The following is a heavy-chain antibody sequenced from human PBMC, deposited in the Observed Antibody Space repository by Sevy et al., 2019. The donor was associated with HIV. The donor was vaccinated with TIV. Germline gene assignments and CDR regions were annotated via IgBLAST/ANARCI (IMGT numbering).Heavy chain of an antibody. J-gene: IGHJ6*02. V-gene: IGHV4-30-4*01. D-gene: IGHD3-10*01. CDR2: IHYSGHT. Sequence: SETLSLTCTVSTASISSGDDYWSWIRQPPGRGLEWIGYIHYSGHTYYNPSLKSRLTISLDTSIHQLSLKLGSMTAADTAEYYCARDRKVRGVDYGMDVWGQGTTVTVSS. CDR3: ARDRKVRGVDYGMDV. CDR1: TASISSGDDY.